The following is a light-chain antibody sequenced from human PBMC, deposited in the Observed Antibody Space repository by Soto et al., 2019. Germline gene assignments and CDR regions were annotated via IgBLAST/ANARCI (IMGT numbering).Light chain of an antibody. CDR3: AAWDDSLKAML. CDR2: SNA. Sequence: QSVLTQPPSASGTPGQTVTISCSGSGSNIGENAVNWYQHLPGTAPQLLIYSNALRPSGVPHRFSGPKSGTAGSLAISGLQSEDEAHYYCAAWDDSLKAMLFGGGTQLTVL. CDR1: GSNIGENA. V-gene: IGLV1-44*01. J-gene: IGLJ3*02.